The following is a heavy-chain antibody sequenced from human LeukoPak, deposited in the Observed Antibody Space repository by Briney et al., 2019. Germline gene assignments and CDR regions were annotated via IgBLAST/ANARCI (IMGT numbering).Heavy chain of an antibody. CDR3: AKAGNTYYYDSRGYYLDY. CDR2: ISGSGGST. CDR1: GFTFSSYA. Sequence: GGSLRLSCAASGFTFSSYAMSWVRQAPGKGLEWVSAISGSGGSTYYADSVKGRFTISRDNSKNTLYLQMNSLRAEDTAVYYCAKAGNTYYYDSRGYYLDYWGQGTLVTVSS. D-gene: IGHD3-22*01. V-gene: IGHV3-23*01. J-gene: IGHJ4*02.